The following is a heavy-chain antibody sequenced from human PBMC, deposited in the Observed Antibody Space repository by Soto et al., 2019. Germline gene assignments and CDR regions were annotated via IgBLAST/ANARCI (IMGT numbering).Heavy chain of an antibody. CDR3: ATWHEREHAYDV. CDR2: ISSANAYI. D-gene: IGHD1-1*01. J-gene: IGHJ3*01. V-gene: IGHV3-21*04. Sequence: GGSLRLSCVASGFTFNSYSMNWVRQAPGKGLEWVSSISSANAYIYYADSVKGRFTTSSDSSKTTVYLQMNDLRPDDTAVYYCATWHEREHAYDVWGQGTTVTVSS. CDR1: GFTFNSYS.